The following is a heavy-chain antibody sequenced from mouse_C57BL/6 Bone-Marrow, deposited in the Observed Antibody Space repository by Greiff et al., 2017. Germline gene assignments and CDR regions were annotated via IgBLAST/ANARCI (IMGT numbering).Heavy chain of an antibody. CDR2: SDPETGGT. CDR1: GYTFTDYE. Sequence: QVQLQQSGAELVRPGASVTLSCKASGYTFTDYEMHWVKQTPVHGLGWIGASDPETGGTAYNQKFKGKAILTADKSSSTAYMELRSLTSEDSAVYYCTRFSGYPYWYFDVWGTGTTVTVSS. CDR3: TRFSGYPYWYFDV. V-gene: IGHV1-15*01. D-gene: IGHD2-2*01. J-gene: IGHJ1*03.